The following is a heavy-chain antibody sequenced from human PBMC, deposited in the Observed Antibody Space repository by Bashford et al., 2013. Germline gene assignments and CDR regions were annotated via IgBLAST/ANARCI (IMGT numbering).Heavy chain of an antibody. CDR1: GGSISSGDYY. CDR2: IYYSGIT. Sequence: RPLLYPSETLSLTCTVSGGSISSGDYYWSWIRQHPGKGLEWIGFIYYSGITNYNPSLKSRVTISVDTSKNQFSLKLTSMTAADTAVYYCARETSASQFDYWGQGTLVTVSS. D-gene: IGHD2-2*01. V-gene: IGHV4-61*08. J-gene: IGHJ4*02. CDR3: ARETSASQFDY.